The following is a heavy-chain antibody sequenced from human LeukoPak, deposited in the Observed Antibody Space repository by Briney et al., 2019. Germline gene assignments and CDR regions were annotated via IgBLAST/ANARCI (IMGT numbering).Heavy chain of an antibody. D-gene: IGHD1-26*01. CDR3: ARDFRGAVGATTGY. CDR2: IYSGGST. CDR1: GFTVSSNY. Sequence: GGSLRLSCAASGFTVSSNYMSWVRQAPGKGLEWVSVIYSGGSTYYADSVKGRFTISRDNSKNTLYLQMNSLRAEDTAVYYCARDFRGAVGATTGYWGQGTLVTVSS. J-gene: IGHJ4*02. V-gene: IGHV3-66*01.